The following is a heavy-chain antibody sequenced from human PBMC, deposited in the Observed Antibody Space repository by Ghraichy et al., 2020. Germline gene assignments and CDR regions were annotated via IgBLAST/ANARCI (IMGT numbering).Heavy chain of an antibody. V-gene: IGHV4-59*01. CDR1: GCSISSYY. CDR2: IYYSGST. CDR3: AREHCSGGSCSFDY. J-gene: IGHJ4*02. Sequence: SETLSLTCTVSGCSISSYYWSWIRQPPGKGLEWIGYIYYSGSTNYNPSLKSRVTISVDTSKNQFSLKLSSVTAADTAVYYCAREHCSGGSCSFDYWGQGTLVTVSS. D-gene: IGHD2-15*01.